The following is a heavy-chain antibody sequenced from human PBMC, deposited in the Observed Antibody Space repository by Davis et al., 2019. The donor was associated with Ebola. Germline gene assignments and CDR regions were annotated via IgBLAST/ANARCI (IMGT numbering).Heavy chain of an antibody. CDR1: GFTFSNYN. CDR3: ARKLPNYYYYGMDV. V-gene: IGHV3-48*04. Sequence: GESLKISCAVSGFTFSNYNMNWVRQTPGKGLEWVSHISDDSSSTNYADSVKGRFTISRDNAKNSLYLQMNSLRAEDTAVYYCARKLPNYYYYGMDVWGQGTTVTVSS. CDR2: ISDDSSST. J-gene: IGHJ6*02. D-gene: IGHD2-15*01.